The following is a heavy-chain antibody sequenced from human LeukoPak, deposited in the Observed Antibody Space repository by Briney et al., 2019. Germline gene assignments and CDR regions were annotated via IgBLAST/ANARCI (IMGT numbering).Heavy chain of an antibody. J-gene: IGHJ4*02. Sequence: GGSLRLSFAAFGITLGTYGLSWVGKAPGKGLKWVAGIIAGGVGTNYADAVKGRFTTSRDNAKNTLFLQMNSLRVEDTAVYFCAKRGVVIRVILVGFHKEAYYFDSWGQGALVTVSS. CDR1: GITLGTYG. CDR3: AKRGVVIRVILVGFHKEAYYFDS. V-gene: IGHV3-23*01. CDR2: IIAGGVGT. D-gene: IGHD3-22*01.